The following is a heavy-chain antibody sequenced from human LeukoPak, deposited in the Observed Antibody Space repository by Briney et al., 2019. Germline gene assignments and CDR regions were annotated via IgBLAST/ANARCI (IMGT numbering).Heavy chain of an antibody. CDR3: ARLGIAVAGTYYYYGMDV. CDR2: ISAYNDNT. D-gene: IGHD6-19*01. V-gene: IGHV1-18*01. J-gene: IGHJ6*02. CDR1: GYTFTSYG. Sequence: ASVKVSCKASGYTFTSYGISWVRQAPGQGLGWMGWISAYNDNTNYAQKLQGRVTMTTDTSTSTAYMELRSLRSDDTAVYYCARLGIAVAGTYYYYGMDVWGQGTTVTVSS.